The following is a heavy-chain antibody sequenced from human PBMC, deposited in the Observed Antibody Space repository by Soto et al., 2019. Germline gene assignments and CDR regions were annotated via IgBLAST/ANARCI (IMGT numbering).Heavy chain of an antibody. CDR2: IYYSGST. V-gene: IGHV4-4*08. Sequence: PSETLSLTCTVSGGSISSYYWSWIRQPPGKGLEWIGYIYYSGSTNYNPSLKSRVTISVDTSKNQFSLKLSSVTAADTAVYYCAREENGQRHYWAHGTLVTGSS. J-gene: IGHJ4*01. D-gene: IGHD2-8*01. CDR3: AREENGQRHY. CDR1: GGSISSYY.